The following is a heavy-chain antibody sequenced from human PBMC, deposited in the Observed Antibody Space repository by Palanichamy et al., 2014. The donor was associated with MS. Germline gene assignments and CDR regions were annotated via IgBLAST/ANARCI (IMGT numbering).Heavy chain of an antibody. Sequence: QVQLVQSGAEVKRPGDSVKVSCKASGYTFTTYDITWVRQATGQGLERMGWMNPISGNTNYAQKFQGRVTMTSDTSINTAYMEVSDLRSEDTAVYFCSRAVRNQLLSEYWGQGSPVIVSS. J-gene: IGHJ4*02. D-gene: IGHD2-2*01. CDR1: GYTFTTYD. V-gene: IGHV1-8*01. CDR3: SRAVRNQLLSEY. CDR2: MNPISGNT.